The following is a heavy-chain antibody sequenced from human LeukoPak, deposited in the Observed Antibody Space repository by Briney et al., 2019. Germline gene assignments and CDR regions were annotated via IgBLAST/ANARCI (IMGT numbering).Heavy chain of an antibody. CDR3: VRGGEAGFDY. CDR2: IRYDGSNK. Sequence: GGSLRLSCAASGFTFSGYGMHWVRQAPGKGLEWVAFIRYDGSNKYYADSVKGRFTISRDNSKDTLYLEMDSLRTEDTAVYYCVRGGEAGFDYWGQGTRVIVSS. D-gene: IGHD2-15*01. J-gene: IGHJ4*02. V-gene: IGHV3-30*02. CDR1: GFTFSGYG.